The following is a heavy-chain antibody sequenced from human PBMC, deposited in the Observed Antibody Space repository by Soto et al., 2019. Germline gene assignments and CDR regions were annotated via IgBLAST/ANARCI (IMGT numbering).Heavy chain of an antibody. J-gene: IGHJ6*02. CDR2: ISYDGNNK. Sequence: QVPLVESGGGVVQPGRSLRLSCAASGFTFSNYAMYWVRQAPGKGLEWVAVISYDGNNKYYADSVKGRFTISRDNYKNTLYLQMNSMRAEDTAVYYCARAGCDGGTCYTLVGLRYGMDVWGQGTTVTVSS. CDR3: ARAGCDGGTCYTLVGLRYGMDV. V-gene: IGHV3-30-3*01. CDR1: GFTFSNYA. D-gene: IGHD2-15*01.